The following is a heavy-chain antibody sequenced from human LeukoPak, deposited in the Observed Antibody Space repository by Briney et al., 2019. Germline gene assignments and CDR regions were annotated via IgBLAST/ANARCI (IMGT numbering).Heavy chain of an antibody. J-gene: IGHJ5*02. CDR1: GGTFSSYA. V-gene: IGHV1-69*04. Sequence: SVKVSCKASGGTFSSYAISWVRQPPGQGLEWMGRIIPIFGIANYAQKFQGRVTITADKSTSTAYMELSSLRSEDTAVYYCARDSIDYSWGFDPWGQGTLVTVSS. CDR2: IIPIFGIA. CDR3: ARDSIDYSWGFDP. D-gene: IGHD4-11*01.